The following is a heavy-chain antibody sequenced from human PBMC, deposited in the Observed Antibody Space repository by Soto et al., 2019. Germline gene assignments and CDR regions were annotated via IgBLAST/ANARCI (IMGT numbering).Heavy chain of an antibody. CDR3: VRFFGDYVNGVKLRYFDF. V-gene: IGHV4-39*01. CDR2: VYFVGNS. J-gene: IGHJ4*02. D-gene: IGHD4-17*01. CDR1: GDSISSASYF. Sequence: QVQLQESGPGLVKPSETLSLTCTVSGDSISSASYFWGWIRQPPGKGLEWIGSVYFVGNSYYNPSLRSRVSISVDAAKNQLSVRLSSMPAAHTGVYSCVRFFGDYVNGVKLRYFDFWGQGTLVSVSS.